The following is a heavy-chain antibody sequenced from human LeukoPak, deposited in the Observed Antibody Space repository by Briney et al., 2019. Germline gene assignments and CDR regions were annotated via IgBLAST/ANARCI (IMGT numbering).Heavy chain of an antibody. CDR3: ARRGYSDYVSPFDY. V-gene: IGHV4-34*01. J-gene: IGHJ4*02. CDR1: GGSFSGYY. Sequence: SETLSLTCAVYGGSFSGYYWSWIRQPPGKGLEWIGEINHSGSTNYNPSLKSRVTISVDTSKNQFSLKLSSVTAADTAVYYCARRGYSDYVSPFDYWGQGTLVTVSS. CDR2: INHSGST. D-gene: IGHD4-11*01.